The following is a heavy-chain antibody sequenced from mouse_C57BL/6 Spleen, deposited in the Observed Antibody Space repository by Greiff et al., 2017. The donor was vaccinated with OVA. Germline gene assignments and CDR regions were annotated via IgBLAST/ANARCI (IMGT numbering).Heavy chain of an antibody. CDR2: INPSSGYT. J-gene: IGHJ4*01. D-gene: IGHD2-5*01. V-gene: IGHV1-7*01. CDR3: ARKAYYSNYYAMDY. CDR1: GYTFTSYW. Sequence: VQLQQSGAELAKPGASVKLSCKASGYTFTSYWMHWVKQRPGQGLEWIGYINPSSGYTKYNQKFKDKATLTVDKSSSTAYMELRSLTSEDSAVYYCARKAYYSNYYAMDYWGQGTSVTVSS.